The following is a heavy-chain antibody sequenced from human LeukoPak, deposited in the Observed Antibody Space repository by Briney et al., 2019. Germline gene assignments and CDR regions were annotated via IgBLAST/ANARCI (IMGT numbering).Heavy chain of an antibody. V-gene: IGHV4-61*02. Sequence: PSQTLSLTCTVSGGYISSGSYYWTWIRQPAGKGLEWIGRIYTSGTTNYNPSLKSRVTISVDTSKNQFSLKLNSVTAADTAVYYCARAAGAAFDYWGQGTLVTVSS. CDR1: GGYISSGSYY. D-gene: IGHD1-26*01. CDR2: IYTSGTT. CDR3: ARAAGAAFDY. J-gene: IGHJ4*02.